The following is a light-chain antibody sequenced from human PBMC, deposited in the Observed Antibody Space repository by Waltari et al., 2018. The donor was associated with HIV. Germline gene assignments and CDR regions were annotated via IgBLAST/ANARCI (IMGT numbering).Light chain of an antibody. Sequence: EIVLTQSPATLSLYPGERATLSCRASQSVSSYLAWYQQKPGQAPRLLIYDASNRATGIPARFSGSGSGTDFTLTISSLEPEDFAVYYCQLRSHWLTFGGGTKVEIK. CDR2: DAS. J-gene: IGKJ4*01. CDR3: QLRSHWLT. CDR1: QSVSSY. V-gene: IGKV3-11*01.